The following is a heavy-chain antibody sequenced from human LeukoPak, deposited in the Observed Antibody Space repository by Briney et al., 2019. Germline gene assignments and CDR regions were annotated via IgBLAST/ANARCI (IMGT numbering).Heavy chain of an antibody. CDR1: GYTFTGYY. V-gene: IGHV1-2*02. CDR3: AREVVVPAAIDYYCYYGMDV. D-gene: IGHD2-2*01. Sequence: ASVKVSCKASGYTFTGYYMHWVRQAPGQGLEWMGWINPNSGGTNYAQKFQGRVTMTRDTSISTAYMELSRLRSDDTAVYYCAREVVVPAAIDYYCYYGMDVWGQGTTVTVSS. CDR2: INPNSGGT. J-gene: IGHJ6*02.